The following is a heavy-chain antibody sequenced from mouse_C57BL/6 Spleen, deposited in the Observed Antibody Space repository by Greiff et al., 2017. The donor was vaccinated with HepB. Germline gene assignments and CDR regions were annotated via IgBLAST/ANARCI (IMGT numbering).Heavy chain of an antibody. CDR3: ARDSSGFAY. Sequence: QVQLQQTGAELVMPGASVKLSCKASCYTFPSYWMHWVKQRPGQGLEWIGEIDPSDSYTNYNQKFKGKSTLTVDKSSSTAYMQLSSLASEDSAVFYCARDSSGFAYWGQGTLVTVSA. V-gene: IGHV1-69*01. CDR2: IDPSDSYT. J-gene: IGHJ3*01. D-gene: IGHD3-2*01. CDR1: CYTFPSYW.